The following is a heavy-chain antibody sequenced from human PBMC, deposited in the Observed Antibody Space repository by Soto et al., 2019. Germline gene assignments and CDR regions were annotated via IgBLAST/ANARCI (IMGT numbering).Heavy chain of an antibody. J-gene: IGHJ5*02. V-gene: IGHV4-34*01. CDR3: ARGQSSSWHNWFDP. Sequence: QVQLQQWGAGLLKPSETLSLTCAVYGGSFSGYYWSWILQPPGKGLEWIGEINHSGSTNYNPSLKSRVTISVDTSKNQFSLKLSSVTAADTAVYYCARGQSSSWHNWFDPWGQGTLVTVSS. CDR1: GGSFSGYY. CDR2: INHSGST. D-gene: IGHD6-13*01.